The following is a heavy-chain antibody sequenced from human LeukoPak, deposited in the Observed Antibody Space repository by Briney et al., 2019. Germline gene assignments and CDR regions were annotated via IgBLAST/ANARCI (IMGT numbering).Heavy chain of an antibody. J-gene: IGHJ5*02. D-gene: IGHD6-19*01. CDR1: GGSISSYY. CDR2: IYYSGST. CDR3: ARDAPSGRAISWFVP. Sequence: SETLSLTCTVSGGSISSYYWSWIRQPPGKGLEWIGHIYYSGSTNYNPSLKSRVTISVDTSKNQFSLKLSSVTAADTAVYYCARDAPSGRAISWFVPWGQGTLVTVS. V-gene: IGHV4-59*01.